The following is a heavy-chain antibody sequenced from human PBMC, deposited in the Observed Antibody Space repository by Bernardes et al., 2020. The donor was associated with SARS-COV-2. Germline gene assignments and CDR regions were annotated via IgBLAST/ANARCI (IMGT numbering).Heavy chain of an antibody. V-gene: IGHV3-74*01. Sequence: GGSLRLSCAASGFSFSSHWMHWVRRAPGKGLVWVSRVNTDGSSTSYADSVKGRFTISRDNAKNTLYLQMNSLSVEDTAVYYCVKGGYDYGDWDYWGQGTLGTVSS. CDR2: VNTDGSST. CDR3: VKGGYDYGDWDY. D-gene: IGHD4-17*01. CDR1: GFSFSSHW. J-gene: IGHJ4*02.